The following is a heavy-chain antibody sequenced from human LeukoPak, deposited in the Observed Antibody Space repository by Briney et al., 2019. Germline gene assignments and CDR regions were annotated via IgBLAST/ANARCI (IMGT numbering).Heavy chain of an antibody. V-gene: IGHV3-30-3*01. CDR1: GFTFSSNA. Sequence: GGSLRLSCAASGFTFSSNAMHWVRQAPGKGLEWVAVISKDGNNKYYADSVKGRFTISRDNSKNTLYLQMNSLRDEDTAVYYCARNPLGEYYFDYWGQGTLVTDSS. J-gene: IGHJ4*02. D-gene: IGHD3-16*01. CDR2: ISKDGNNK. CDR3: ARNPLGEYYFDY.